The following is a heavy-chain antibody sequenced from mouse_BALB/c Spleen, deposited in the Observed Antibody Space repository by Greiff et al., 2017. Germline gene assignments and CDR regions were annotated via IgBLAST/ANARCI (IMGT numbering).Heavy chain of an antibody. V-gene: IGHV1-54*01. Sequence: QGQLQQSGAELVRPGTSVKVSCKASGYAFTNYLIEWVKQRPGQGLEWIGVINPGSGGTNYNEKFKGKATLTADKSSSTAYMQLSSLTSDDSAVYFCARERSFYAMDYWGQGTSVTVSS. CDR3: ARERSFYAMDY. J-gene: IGHJ4*01. CDR1: GYAFTNYL. CDR2: INPGSGGT.